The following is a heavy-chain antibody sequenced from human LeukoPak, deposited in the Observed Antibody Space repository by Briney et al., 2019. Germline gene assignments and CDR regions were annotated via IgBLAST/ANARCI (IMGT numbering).Heavy chain of an antibody. CDR1: GFTFSSYA. V-gene: IGHV3-23*01. J-gene: IGHJ6*02. Sequence: PGGSLRLSCAASGFTFSSYAMSWVRQAPGKGLEWVSAISGSGGSTYYADSVKGRFTISRDNSKNTLYLQMNSLRAEDTAVYYCAKDRRYSYGPYYYYYGMDVWGQGTTVTVSS. CDR3: AKDRRYSYGPYYYYYGMDV. CDR2: ISGSGGST. D-gene: IGHD5-18*01.